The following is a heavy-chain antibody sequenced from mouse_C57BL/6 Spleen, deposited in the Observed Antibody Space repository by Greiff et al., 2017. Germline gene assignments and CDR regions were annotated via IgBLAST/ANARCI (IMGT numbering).Heavy chain of an antibody. D-gene: IGHD2-1*01. V-gene: IGHV14-3*01. CDR1: GFNIKNTY. CDR2: IDPANGNT. CDR3: ARSEDYGNYDYAMDY. Sequence: EVQLQESVAELVRPGASVKLSCTASGFNIKNTYMHWVKQRPEQGLEWIGRIDPANGNTKYAPKFQGKATIAADTSSNTAYLQLSSLTSEDTAIYYCARSEDYGNYDYAMDYWGQGTSGTVSS. J-gene: IGHJ4*01.